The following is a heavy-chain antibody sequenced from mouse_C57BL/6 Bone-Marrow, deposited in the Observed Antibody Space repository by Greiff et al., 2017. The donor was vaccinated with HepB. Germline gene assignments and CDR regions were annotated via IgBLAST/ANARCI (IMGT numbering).Heavy chain of an antibody. V-gene: IGHV1-64*01. CDR2: IHPNSGST. D-gene: IGHD1-1*01. J-gene: IGHJ3*01. Sequence: QVQLKQPGAELVKPGASVKLSCKASGYTFTSYWMHWVKQRPGQGLEWIGMIHPNSGSTNYNEKFKSKATLTVDKSSSTAYMQLSSLTSEDSAVYYCARSGTTVVAPIAYWGQGTLVTVSA. CDR1: GYTFTSYW. CDR3: ARSGTTVVAPIAY.